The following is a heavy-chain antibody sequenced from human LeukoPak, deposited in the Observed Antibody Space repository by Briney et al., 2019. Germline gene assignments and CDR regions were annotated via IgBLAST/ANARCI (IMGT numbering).Heavy chain of an antibody. CDR3: ARAALRYYDSSGQYTGDY. J-gene: IGHJ4*02. D-gene: IGHD3-22*01. CDR1: GFTVSSNY. V-gene: IGHV3-66*01. CDR2: IYSGGST. Sequence: GGSLRLSCAASGFTVSSNYMSWVRQAPGKGLEWVSVIYSGGSTYYADSVKSRFTISRDNSKNTLYLQMNSLRAEDTAVYYCARAALRYYDSSGQYTGDYWGQGTLVTVSS.